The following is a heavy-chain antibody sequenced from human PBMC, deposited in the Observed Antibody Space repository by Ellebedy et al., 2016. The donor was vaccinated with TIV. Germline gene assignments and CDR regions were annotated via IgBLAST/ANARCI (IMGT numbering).Heavy chain of an antibody. V-gene: IGHV3-33*01. CDR3: ARDYISGIYRNWFDP. CDR1: GFTFSTYG. Sequence: GGSLRLSXAVSGFTFSTYGMHWVRQAPGKGLEWVAIIWYDGSKEYYADSVKGRFTISRDNSKNTLYLQLTSLRAEDTAVYYCARDYISGIYRNWFDPWGQGMLVTVSS. D-gene: IGHD3-16*01. J-gene: IGHJ5*02. CDR2: IWYDGSKE.